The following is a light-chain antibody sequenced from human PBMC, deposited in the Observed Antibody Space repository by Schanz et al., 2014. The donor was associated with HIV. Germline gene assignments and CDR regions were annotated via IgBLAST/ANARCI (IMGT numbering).Light chain of an antibody. J-gene: IGLJ3*02. V-gene: IGLV2-14*03. CDR1: RSDVGAHNY. CDR3: ASCTISNTWV. Sequence: QSALTQPASVSGSPGQSITISCTGTRSDVGAHNYVSWYQQHPGKAPKLMIYDVSNRPSGVSDRFSGSKSGNTASLTISGLQTEDEAYYYCASCTISNTWVFGGGTKLTVL. CDR2: DVS.